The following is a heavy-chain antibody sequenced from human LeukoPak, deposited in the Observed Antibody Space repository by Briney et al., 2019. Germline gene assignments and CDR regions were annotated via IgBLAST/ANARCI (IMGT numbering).Heavy chain of an antibody. D-gene: IGHD3-3*01. V-gene: IGHV1-2*02. J-gene: IGHJ4*02. CDR2: INPNSGGT. CDR3: AKGKVSRSIFGVVNPTSDY. CDR1: GYTFTGYY. Sequence: ASVTVSFKASGYTFTGYYTHWVRQAPGQGLEWMGWINPNSGGTNYAQKFQGRVTMTRDTSISTAYMELSRLRSDDTAVYYCAKGKVSRSIFGVVNPTSDYWGQGTLVTVSS.